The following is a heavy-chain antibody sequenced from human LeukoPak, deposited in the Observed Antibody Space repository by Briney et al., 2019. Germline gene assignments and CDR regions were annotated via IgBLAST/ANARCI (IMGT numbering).Heavy chain of an antibody. CDR2: ISGGGGTT. CDR1: RFTFSSYD. V-gene: IGHV3-23*01. J-gene: IGHJ4*01. Sequence: GGSLRLSCAASRFTFSSYDMNWVRQAPGMGLEWVSRISGGGGTTYYADSVKGRFTLSRDNSKNTLYLQMNSLRAEDTAVYYCARRRAEDYNDFVHFDYWGHGTLVTVSS. CDR3: ARRRAEDYNDFVHFDY. D-gene: IGHD4-17*01.